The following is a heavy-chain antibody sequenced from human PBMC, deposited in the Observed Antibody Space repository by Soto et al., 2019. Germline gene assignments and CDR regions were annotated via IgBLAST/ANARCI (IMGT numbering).Heavy chain of an antibody. CDR1: GGSISSANYY. V-gene: IGHV4-31*03. D-gene: IGHD6-19*01. CDR3: ARVSVVGRIDYYYGMDV. CDR2: INYRGST. J-gene: IGHJ6*02. Sequence: PSETLSLTCTVSGGSISSANYYWNWIRQHPGKGLEWIGYINYRGSTHYNPSLKSRVTISVDTSKNQFSLKLTSVTAADTAVYYCARVSVVGRIDYYYGMDVWGHGTTVTVS.